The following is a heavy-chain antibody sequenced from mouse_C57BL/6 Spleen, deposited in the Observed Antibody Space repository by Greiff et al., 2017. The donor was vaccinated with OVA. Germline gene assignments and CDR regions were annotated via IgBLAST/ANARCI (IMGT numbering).Heavy chain of an antibody. CDR1: GFSLTSYG. J-gene: IGHJ2*01. Sequence: VQLQESGPGLVQPSQSLSITCPVSGFSLTSYGVHWVRQSPGKGLEWLGVIWSGGSTDYNAAFISRLSISKDNSKSQVFFKMNSLHADDTAIYYCARYGYDGYYFDYWGQGTTLTVSS. D-gene: IGHD2-2*01. V-gene: IGHV2-2*01. CDR2: IWSGGST. CDR3: ARYGYDGYYFDY.